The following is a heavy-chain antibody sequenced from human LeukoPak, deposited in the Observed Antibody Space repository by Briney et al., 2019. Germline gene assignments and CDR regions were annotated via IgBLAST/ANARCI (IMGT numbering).Heavy chain of an antibody. CDR2: ITGSSSTI. CDR1: GFTLSSYS. CDR3: ATDRHWAFDY. Sequence: GGSLRLSCAASGFTLSSYSMNWVRQAPGKGLEWVSYITGSSSTISYADSAKGRFTISRDNARNSLYLQMNSLRAEDTAVYYCATDRHWAFDYWGQGTLVTVSS. D-gene: IGHD3-16*01. J-gene: IGHJ4*02. V-gene: IGHV3-48*01.